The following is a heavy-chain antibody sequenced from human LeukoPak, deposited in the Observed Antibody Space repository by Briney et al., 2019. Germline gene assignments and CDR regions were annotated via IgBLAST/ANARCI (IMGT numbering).Heavy chain of an antibody. V-gene: IGHV1-69*06. D-gene: IGHD2-15*01. CDR2: IIPIFGTA. CDR3: AKVPRRCSGGSCYGQFDY. CDR1: GGTFISYA. J-gene: IGHJ4*02. Sequence: SVKVSCKASGGTFISYAISWVRQAPGQGLEWMGGIIPIFGTANYAQKFQGRVTITADKSTSTAYMELSSLRSEDTAVYYCAKVPRRCSGGSCYGQFDYWGQGTLVTVSS.